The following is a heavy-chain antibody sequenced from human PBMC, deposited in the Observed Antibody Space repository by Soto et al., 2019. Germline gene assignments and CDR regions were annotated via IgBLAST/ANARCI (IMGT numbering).Heavy chain of an antibody. CDR3: AKERPSNYVEYYFDY. Sequence: GGSLRLSCAAPGFTFDDYAMHWVRQAPGKGLEWVSGISWNSGSIGYADSVKGRFTISRDNAKNSLYLQMNSLRAEDTALYYCAKERPSNYVEYYFDYWGQGTLVTVSS. CDR2: ISWNSGSI. CDR1: GFTFDDYA. J-gene: IGHJ4*02. V-gene: IGHV3-9*01. D-gene: IGHD4-4*01.